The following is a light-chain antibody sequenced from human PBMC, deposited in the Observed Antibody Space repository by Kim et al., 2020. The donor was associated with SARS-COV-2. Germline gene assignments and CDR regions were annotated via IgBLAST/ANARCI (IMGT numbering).Light chain of an antibody. Sequence: GQRVTISGSGSSSNIGSNTVNWYQQRPGTAPKPLIYSNDRRPSGVPDRFSGSKSGTSASLAISGLQSEDEADYYFAAWDDILNGWVFGGGAQLTVL. V-gene: IGLV1-44*01. CDR1: SSNIGSNT. J-gene: IGLJ3*02. CDR2: SND. CDR3: AAWDDILNGWV.